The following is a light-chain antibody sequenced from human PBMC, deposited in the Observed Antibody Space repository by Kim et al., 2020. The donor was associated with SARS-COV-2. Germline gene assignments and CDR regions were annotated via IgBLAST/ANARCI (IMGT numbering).Light chain of an antibody. V-gene: IGKV3-11*01. CDR2: DAS. CDR1: QSVSSY. CDR3: QQRSNWPAPIT. J-gene: IGKJ5*01. Sequence: PGKRATLSCRASQSVSSYLAWYQQKPGQAPRLLIYDASNRATGIPARFSGSGSGTDFTLTISSLEPEDFAVYYCQQRSNWPAPITFGQGTRLEIK.